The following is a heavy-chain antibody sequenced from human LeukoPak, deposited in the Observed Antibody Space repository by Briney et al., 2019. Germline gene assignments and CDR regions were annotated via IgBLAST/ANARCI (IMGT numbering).Heavy chain of an antibody. V-gene: IGHV1-46*01. CDR2: INPSGGST. Sequence: GASVKVSCKASGYTFTSYYMHWVRQAPGQGLEWMGIINPSGGSTSYAQKFQGRVTMTRDTSTSTVYMELSSLRSEDTAVYYCATSRFKFGELQNWFDPWGQGTLVTVSS. D-gene: IGHD3-10*01. CDR3: ATSRFKFGELQNWFDP. CDR1: GYTFTSYY. J-gene: IGHJ5*02.